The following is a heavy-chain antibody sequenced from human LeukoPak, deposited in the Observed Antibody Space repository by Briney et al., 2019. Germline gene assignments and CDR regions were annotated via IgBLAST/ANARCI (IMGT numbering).Heavy chain of an antibody. V-gene: IGHV3-64*01. CDR2: ISSNGGSI. J-gene: IGHJ4*02. D-gene: IGHD3-10*01. CDR1: GFTFSDYA. CDR3: ARDKGGMVPFDY. Sequence: GGSLRLSCAASGFTFSDYAMHWVRQAPGKELEYVSAISSNGGSIHYANSVKGRFTISRDNSKNTLYLQMDSLRAEDTAVYFCARDKGGMVPFDYWGQGTLVTVSS.